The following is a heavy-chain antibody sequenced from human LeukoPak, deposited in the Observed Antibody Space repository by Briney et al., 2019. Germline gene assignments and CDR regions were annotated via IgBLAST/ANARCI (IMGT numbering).Heavy chain of an antibody. CDR2: ISSSGST. CDR1: GDSISSGDYY. CDR3: ARGPYSYDSSGAFDI. Sequence: PSQTLSLTCTVSGDSISSGDYYWRWIRQPAGKGLEWIGRISSSGSTNYNPSLKSRVTISVDTSKNQFSLKLSSVTAAGTTVYFCARGPYSYDSSGAFDIWGQGTMVTVSS. V-gene: IGHV4-61*02. D-gene: IGHD3-22*01. J-gene: IGHJ3*02.